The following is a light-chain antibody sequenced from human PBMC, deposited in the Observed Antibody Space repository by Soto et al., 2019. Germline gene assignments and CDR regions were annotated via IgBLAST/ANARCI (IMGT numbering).Light chain of an antibody. Sequence: QSVLTQPPSASGSPGQSVTISCTGTSSDVGAYNYVSCYQHHPGKAPKLLVYEVNKRPSWVPDRFSGSKSGNTASLTVSGLQAEDEADYYCTSHAGTINFPYIFGTGTKVTVL. CDR1: SSDVGAYNY. CDR3: TSHAGTINFPYI. J-gene: IGLJ1*01. V-gene: IGLV2-8*01. CDR2: EVN.